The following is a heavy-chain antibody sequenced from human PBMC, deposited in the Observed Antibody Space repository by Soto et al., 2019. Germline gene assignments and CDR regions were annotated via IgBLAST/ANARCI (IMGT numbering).Heavy chain of an antibody. Sequence: QVQLVESGGGVVQPGRSLRLSCAASGFTFSSYGMHWVRQAPGKGLEWVAVISYDGSNKYYADSVKGRFTISRDNSKNTLYLQMNSLRAEDTAVYYCAKDVIAVAGPLGFDYWGQGTLVTVSS. CDR3: AKDVIAVAGPLGFDY. J-gene: IGHJ4*02. V-gene: IGHV3-30*18. CDR2: ISYDGSNK. D-gene: IGHD6-19*01. CDR1: GFTFSSYG.